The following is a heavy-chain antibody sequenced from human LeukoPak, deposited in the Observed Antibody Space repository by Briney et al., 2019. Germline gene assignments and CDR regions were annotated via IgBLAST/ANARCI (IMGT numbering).Heavy chain of an antibody. V-gene: IGHV3-21*01. D-gene: IGHD6-19*01. J-gene: IGHJ4*02. CDR1: GFTFSSYS. Sequence: GGSLRLSCAASGFTFSSYSMNWVRQAPGKGLEWVSSISSSSSYIYYADSVKGRFTISRDNAKNSLYLQMNSLRAEDTAVYYCARGDHSSGWAFDYWGQGTLVTVS. CDR3: ARGDHSSGWAFDY. CDR2: ISSSSSYI.